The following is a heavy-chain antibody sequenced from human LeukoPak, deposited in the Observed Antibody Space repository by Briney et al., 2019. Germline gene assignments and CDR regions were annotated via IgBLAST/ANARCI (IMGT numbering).Heavy chain of an antibody. CDR3: VIGVGWQPDY. V-gene: IGHV4-30-4*02. CDR2: IYYSGRT. Sequence: PSETLSLTCTVSGGSISRGDYYWSWIRQHPGKGLEWIGYIYYSGRTYYNPSLKSRLTISADTSKNQFSLKLRSVTAADTAVYYCVIGVGWQPDYWGQGALVTLSS. D-gene: IGHD2-15*01. CDR1: GGSISRGDYY. J-gene: IGHJ4*02.